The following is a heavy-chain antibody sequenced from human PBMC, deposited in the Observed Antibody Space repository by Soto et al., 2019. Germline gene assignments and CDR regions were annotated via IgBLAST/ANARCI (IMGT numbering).Heavy chain of an antibody. CDR3: AKDRGPPYGAGTDPLDP. CDR1: GFTFSSYG. CDR2: ISYDGSNK. Sequence: QVQLVESGGGVVQPGRSLRLSCAASGFTFSSYGMHWVRQSPGKGLEWVAVISYDGSNKYYADSVKGRFTISRDNSKNTLYLQMNSLRAEDTAVYYCAKDRGPPYGAGTDPLDPWGQGTLVTVSS. D-gene: IGHD3-10*01. V-gene: IGHV3-30*18. J-gene: IGHJ5*02.